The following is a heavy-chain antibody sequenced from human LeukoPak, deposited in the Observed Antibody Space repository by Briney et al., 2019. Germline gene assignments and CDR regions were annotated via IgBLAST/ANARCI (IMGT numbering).Heavy chain of an antibody. CDR2: ISSGSTI. CDR3: AGDMRVPAAIRGYYYGMDV. J-gene: IGHJ6*02. D-gene: IGHD2-2*02. CDR1: GFTFSSYE. Sequence: GGSLRLSCAASGFTFSSYEMNWVRQAPGKGLEWVSYISSGSTIYYADSVKGRFTISRDNAKNSLYLQMNSLRAEDTAVYYCAGDMRVPAAIRGYYYGMDVWGQGTTVTVSS. V-gene: IGHV3-48*03.